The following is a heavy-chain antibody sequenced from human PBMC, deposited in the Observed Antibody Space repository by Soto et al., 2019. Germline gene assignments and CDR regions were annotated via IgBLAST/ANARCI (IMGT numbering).Heavy chain of an antibody. J-gene: IGHJ4*02. CDR2: INNGGGT. D-gene: IGHD6-19*01. CDR1: QYTFTNYY. V-gene: IGHV1-2*02. Sequence: ASVKVSCKASQYTFTNYYLHWVRQAPGQRPEWMGWINNGGGTIYAQKFQGRLTMTRDTSITTACMELSRLSSDDTAFYYCATSSDWSPLLDYWGQGTLVTVSS. CDR3: ATSSDWSPLLDY.